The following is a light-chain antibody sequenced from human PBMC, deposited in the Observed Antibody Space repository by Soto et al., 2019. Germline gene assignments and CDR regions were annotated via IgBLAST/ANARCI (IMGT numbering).Light chain of an antibody. Sequence: QSALTQPPSVSGSPGQSITISCTGTSSDVGSYNLVSWYQQHPGKAPKLMIYEGSKRPSGVSNRFSGSKSGNTASLTISGLQAEDEADYYCCSYAGSSTHVVFGGGTKVTVL. CDR2: EGS. CDR1: SSDVGSYNL. CDR3: CSYAGSSTHVV. J-gene: IGLJ2*01. V-gene: IGLV2-23*01.